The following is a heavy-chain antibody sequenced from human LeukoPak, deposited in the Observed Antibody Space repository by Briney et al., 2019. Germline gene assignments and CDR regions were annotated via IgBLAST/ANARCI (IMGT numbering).Heavy chain of an antibody. D-gene: IGHD3-16*01. CDR2: ISYDGHHK. V-gene: IGHV3-30-3*01. CDR3: AGDPNRIFTMGGSYIAL. CDR1: SLTFSCLN. Sequence: GTSLRLSCTASSLTFSCLNMLWLRQAPGRGREGLLGISYDGHHKDLADSVKGRITISRDNSKNTLFLQMINLQTEDTAFYHGAGDPNRIFTMGGSYIALWGRGTLVTVSS. J-gene: IGHJ2*01.